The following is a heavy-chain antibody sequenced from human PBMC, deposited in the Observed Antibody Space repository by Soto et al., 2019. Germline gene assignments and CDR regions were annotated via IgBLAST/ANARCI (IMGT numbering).Heavy chain of an antibody. Sequence: SETLSLTCIVSGGSINSSSYFWGWVRQPPGKGLDWIGSIYYSGSTYYNPSLRSRVTISVDKSRMQFSLKLITVTAANTAVFYCARHYTRGIRNWLDPWGQRTLVTVSS. V-gene: IGHV4-39*01. CDR3: ARHYTRGIRNWLDP. CDR1: GGSINSSSYF. D-gene: IGHD2-2*02. J-gene: IGHJ5*02. CDR2: IYYSGST.